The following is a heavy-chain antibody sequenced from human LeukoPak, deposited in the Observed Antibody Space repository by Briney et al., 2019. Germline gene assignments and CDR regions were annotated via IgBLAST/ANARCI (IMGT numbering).Heavy chain of an antibody. V-gene: IGHV3-23*01. CDR3: AKLGSGSYQNPPLYYFDY. CDR2: ISGSGGST. J-gene: IGHJ4*02. Sequence: PGGTLRLSCAASGFTFSSYAMSWVRQAPRKGLERVSAISGSGGSTYYADSVKGRFTISRDNSKNTLYLQMNSLRAEDTAVYYCAKLGSGSYQNPPLYYFDYWGQGTLVTVSS. D-gene: IGHD1-26*01. CDR1: GFTFSSYA.